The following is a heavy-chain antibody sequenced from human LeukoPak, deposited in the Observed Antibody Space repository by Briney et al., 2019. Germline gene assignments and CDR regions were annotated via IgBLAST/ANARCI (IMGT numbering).Heavy chain of an antibody. V-gene: IGHV1-18*01. CDR1: GYTFTSYG. D-gene: IGHD5-18*01. Sequence: ASVTVSFKASGYTFTSYGISWVRQAPGQGLEWMGWISAYNGNTNYAQKLQGRVTMTTDTSTSTAYMELRSLRSDDTAVYYCARDVDTAMVGDYWGQGTLVTVSS. CDR2: ISAYNGNT. J-gene: IGHJ4*02. CDR3: ARDVDTAMVGDY.